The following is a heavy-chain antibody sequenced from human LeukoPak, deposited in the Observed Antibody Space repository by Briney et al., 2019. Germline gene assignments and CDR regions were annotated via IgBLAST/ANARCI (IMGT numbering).Heavy chain of an antibody. J-gene: IGHJ4*02. V-gene: IGHV1-2*02. CDR3: ARDRERVVATMGYY. D-gene: IGHD5-12*01. CDR1: GYTFTGYY. CDR2: INSNSGAT. Sequence: ASVKVSCKASGYTFTGYYMHWVRQAPGQGLEWMGWINSNSGATHDAQKFQGRVTMTRDTSISTAYMELSRLRSDDTAVYYCARDRERVVATMGYYWGQGTLVTVSS.